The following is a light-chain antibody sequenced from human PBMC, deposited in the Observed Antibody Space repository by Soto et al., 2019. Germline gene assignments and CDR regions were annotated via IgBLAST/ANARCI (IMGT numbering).Light chain of an antibody. CDR2: TAA. J-gene: IGKJ1*01. CDR1: QSISSN. Sequence: DIQMTQSPSSLSASVGDRVTITCRASQSISSNLNWYQQKPGKAPKLLIYTAASLQSGVPSRFSGSGSGTEFTLTISSLQSEDFAVYYCQQYNKWPWTFGQGTKVEIK. V-gene: IGKV1-39*01. CDR3: QQYNKWPWT.